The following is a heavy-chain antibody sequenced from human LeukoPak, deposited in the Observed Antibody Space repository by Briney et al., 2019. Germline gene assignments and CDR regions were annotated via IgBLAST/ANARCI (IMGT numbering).Heavy chain of an antibody. CDR1: GGSISSSSYY. Sequence: PSETLSLTCTVSGGSISSSSYYWGWIRQPPGKGLEWIGSIYYSGSTYYNPSLKSRVTISVDTSKNQFSLKLSSVTAADTAVYYCARDIGSKWELSGYFDYWGQGTLVTVSS. J-gene: IGHJ4*02. V-gene: IGHV4-39*07. CDR3: ARDIGSKWELSGYFDY. CDR2: IYYSGST. D-gene: IGHD1-26*01.